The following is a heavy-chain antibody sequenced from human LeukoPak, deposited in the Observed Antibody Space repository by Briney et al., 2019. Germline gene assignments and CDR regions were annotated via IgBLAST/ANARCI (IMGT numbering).Heavy chain of an antibody. CDR1: GGFIINGKW. D-gene: IGHD3-9*01. J-gene: IGHJ4*02. CDR2: ISHSGSP. CDR3: VRDSIAGYSLSW. Sequence: SETLSLTCDVSGGFIINGKWWSWVRQPPGKGLEWIGEISHSGSPNYNPSLKGRLIISVDTAKNQFSLKLNSVTAADTAVYYCVRDSIAGYSLSWWGQGTLVTVSS. V-gene: IGHV4/OR15-8*01.